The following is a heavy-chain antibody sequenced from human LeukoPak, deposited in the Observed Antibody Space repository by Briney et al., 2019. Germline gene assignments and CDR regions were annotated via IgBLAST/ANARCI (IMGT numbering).Heavy chain of an antibody. Sequence: SETLSLTCTVSGGSISSSSYYWGWIRQPPGKGLEWIGSIYYSGSTYYNPSLKSRVTISVDTSKNQFSLKLSSVTAADTAVYYCARTLRFLEYYYYYYGMDVWGQGTTVTVSS. V-gene: IGHV4-39*01. J-gene: IGHJ6*02. CDR2: IYYSGST. CDR1: GGSISSSSYY. CDR3: ARTLRFLEYYYYYYGMDV. D-gene: IGHD3-3*01.